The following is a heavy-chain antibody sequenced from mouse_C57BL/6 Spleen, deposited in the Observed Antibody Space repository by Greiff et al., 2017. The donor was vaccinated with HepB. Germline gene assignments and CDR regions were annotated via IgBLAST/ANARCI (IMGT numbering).Heavy chain of an antibody. D-gene: IGHD1-1*01. CDR2: INPSNGGT. Sequence: QVQLQQPGTELVKPGASVKLSCKASGYTFTSYWMHWVKQRPGQGLEWIGNINPSNGGTNYNEKFKSKATLTVDKSSSTAYMQLSSLTSEDSAVYNCALITTVVYWYFDVWGTGTTVTVSS. CDR3: ALITTVVYWYFDV. CDR1: GYTFTSYW. J-gene: IGHJ1*03. V-gene: IGHV1-53*01.